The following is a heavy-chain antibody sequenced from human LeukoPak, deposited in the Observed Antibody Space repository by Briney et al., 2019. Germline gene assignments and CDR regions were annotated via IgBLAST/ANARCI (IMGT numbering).Heavy chain of an antibody. Sequence: PSETLSLTCTVSGGSISSYYWSWIRQPAGKGLEWIGRIYTSGSTNYNPSLKSRVTMSVDTSKNQFSLKLSSVTAADTAVYYCARAIRGYYDILTGARQPYNWFDPWGQGTLVTVSS. CDR1: GGSISSYY. CDR2: IYTSGST. CDR3: ARAIRGYYDILTGARQPYNWFDP. J-gene: IGHJ5*02. D-gene: IGHD3-9*01. V-gene: IGHV4-4*07.